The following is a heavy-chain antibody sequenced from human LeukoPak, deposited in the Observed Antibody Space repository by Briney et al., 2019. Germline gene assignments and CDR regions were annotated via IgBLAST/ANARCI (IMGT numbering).Heavy chain of an antibody. D-gene: IGHD1-1*01. Sequence: GRSLRLSCAASGFTFSSYGMHGVRQAPGKGLEWVAVISYDGSNKYYADSVKGRFTISRDNSKNTLYLQMNSLRAEDTAVYYCAKGTVTTGGDAFDIWGQGTMVTVSS. CDR3: AKGTVTTGGDAFDI. V-gene: IGHV3-30*18. J-gene: IGHJ3*02. CDR1: GFTFSSYG. CDR2: ISYDGSNK.